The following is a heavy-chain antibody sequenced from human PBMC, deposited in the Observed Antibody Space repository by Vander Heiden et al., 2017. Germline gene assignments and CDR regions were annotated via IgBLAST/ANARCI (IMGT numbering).Heavy chain of an antibody. J-gene: IGHJ4*02. CDR3: AKGAVTMPFDY. D-gene: IGHD4-17*01. V-gene: IGHV3-23*01. CDR2: ISGSGGST. Sequence: EVQLLESGGGLVQPGGSLRLSCAASGFTFGSMPRSWVRPDPGKGLEWVSAISGSGGSTYYADSVKGRFTISRDNSKNTLYLQMNSLRAEDTAVYYCAKGAVTMPFDYWGQGTLVTVSS. CDR1: GFTFGSMP.